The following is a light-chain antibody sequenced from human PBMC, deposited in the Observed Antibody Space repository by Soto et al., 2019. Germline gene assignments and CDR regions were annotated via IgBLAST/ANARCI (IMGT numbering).Light chain of an antibody. CDR1: ESIGNY. J-gene: IGKJ4*01. CDR2: DAS. V-gene: IGKV3-11*01. CDR3: QWRSDWPPRLN. Sequence: EVVLTQSPATLSLSPGERATLSCRASESIGNYLAWYQQKLGQAPKLLIYDASHRAIGIPGRFSGDGSGTDFTLTNSSLEPEDFAVYYCQWRSDWPPRLNFGGGTKVEIK.